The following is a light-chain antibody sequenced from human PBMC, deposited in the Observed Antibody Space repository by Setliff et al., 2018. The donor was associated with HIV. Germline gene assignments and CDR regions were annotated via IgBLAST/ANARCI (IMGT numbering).Light chain of an antibody. CDR3: CSYTSSLTYV. CDR2: DVS. Sequence: QSALTQPASVSGSPGQSITISCSGTSSDVGSYNFVSWYQQHPGKAPQLITYDVSQRPSGVSSRFSGSKSGNTASLTISGLQAEDQADYYCCSYTSSLTYVFGTGTKGTVL. V-gene: IGLV2-14*03. CDR1: SSDVGSYNF. J-gene: IGLJ1*01.